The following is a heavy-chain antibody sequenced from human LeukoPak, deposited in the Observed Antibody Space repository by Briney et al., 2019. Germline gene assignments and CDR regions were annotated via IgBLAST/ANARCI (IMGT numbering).Heavy chain of an antibody. CDR1: GFTFRAYN. CDR2: ISSSGSFI. CDR3: AREGDGYNYVGDY. J-gene: IGHJ4*02. Sequence: GGSLRLSCVASGFTFRAYNMNWVRQAPGKGLEWVSCISSSGSFIHYADSVKGRFTISRDNAKNSLYLQMNSLRAEDTAIYYCAREGDGYNYVGDYWGQGTLVTVSS. D-gene: IGHD5-24*01. V-gene: IGHV3-21*01.